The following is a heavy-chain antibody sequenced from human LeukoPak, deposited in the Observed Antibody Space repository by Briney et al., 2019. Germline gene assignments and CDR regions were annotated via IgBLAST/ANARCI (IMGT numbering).Heavy chain of an antibody. CDR1: GASISDYY. CDR2: IYYSGST. Sequence: SETLSLTCTVSGASISDYYRSWIRQPPGKGLEWIGYIYYSGSTNYNPSLKSRVTISVDTSKNQFSLKLSSVTAADTAVYYCARAKAAAGIDYFDYWGQGTLVTVSS. D-gene: IGHD6-13*01. J-gene: IGHJ4*02. CDR3: ARAKAAAGIDYFDY. V-gene: IGHV4-59*01.